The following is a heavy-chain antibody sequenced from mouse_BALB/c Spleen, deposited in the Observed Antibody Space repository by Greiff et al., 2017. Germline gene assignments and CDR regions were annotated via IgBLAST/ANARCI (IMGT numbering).Heavy chain of an antibody. V-gene: IGHV14-3*02. J-gene: IGHJ3*01. CDR3: ARSDDYDVGAWFAY. Sequence: VQLQQSGAELVKPGASVKLSCTASGFNIKDTYMHWVKQRPEQGLEWIGRIDPANGNTKYDPKFQGKATITADTSSNTAYLQLSSLTSEDTAVYYCARSDDYDVGAWFAYWGQGTLVTVSA. CDR1: GFNIKDTY. CDR2: IDPANGNT. D-gene: IGHD2-4*01.